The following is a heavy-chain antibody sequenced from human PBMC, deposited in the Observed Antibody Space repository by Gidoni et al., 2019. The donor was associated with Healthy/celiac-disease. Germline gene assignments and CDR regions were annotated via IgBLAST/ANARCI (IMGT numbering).Heavy chain of an antibody. V-gene: IGHV4-61*02. Sequence: QVQLQESGPGLVKPSQTLSLTCTVSGGSLSSGSYYWSWIRQPAGKGLEWIGRIYTSGSTNYNPSLKSRVTISVDTSKNQFSLKLSSVTAADTAVYYCAVTGYSSSWNDYWGQGTLVTVSS. CDR2: IYTSGST. D-gene: IGHD6-13*01. J-gene: IGHJ4*02. CDR3: AVTGYSSSWNDY. CDR1: GGSLSSGSYY.